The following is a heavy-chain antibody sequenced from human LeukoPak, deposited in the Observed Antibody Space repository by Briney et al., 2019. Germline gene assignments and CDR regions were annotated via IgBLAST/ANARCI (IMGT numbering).Heavy chain of an antibody. V-gene: IGHV5-51*01. Sequence: GESLKISCRTSGYTFTSYWIAWVRQMPGKGLEWMGIIYPGDSDTRYSPSFQGQVTISADKSISTAYLQWSSLEASDTAMFYCARLQGSTVVTPIYFDYWGQGTLVTVSS. D-gene: IGHD4-23*01. CDR1: GYTFTSYW. CDR3: ARLQGSTVVTPIYFDY. CDR2: IYPGDSDT. J-gene: IGHJ4*02.